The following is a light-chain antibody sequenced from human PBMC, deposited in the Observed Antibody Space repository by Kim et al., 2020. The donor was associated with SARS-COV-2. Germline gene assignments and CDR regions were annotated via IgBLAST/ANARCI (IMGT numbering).Light chain of an antibody. Sequence: ESVLTQSPGTLSLSLGEEATLSCRTSQGLNINSIVWYQQKPGQPPRLLVYGESRATGIPDRFSGSGYGTDFSLTISSLEPEDAAVYYCQQYGRSPPYTFGQGTKLEIK. J-gene: IGKJ2*01. V-gene: IGKV3-20*01. CDR1: QGLNINS. CDR3: QQYGRSPPYT. CDR2: GES.